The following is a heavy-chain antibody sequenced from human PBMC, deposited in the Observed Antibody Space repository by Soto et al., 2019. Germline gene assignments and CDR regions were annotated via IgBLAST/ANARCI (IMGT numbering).Heavy chain of an antibody. CDR2: INPYNGNT. CDR1: GYTFTRYG. V-gene: IGHV1-18*01. Sequence: ASVKVSCKASGYTFTRYGLSWVRQAPGQGLEWMGWINPYNGNTKDTQKLQGRVTMTTDTSTSTAYMELRSLRSDDTAVYYCARAGPRAYSSSWYHHWGQGTLVPVSS. CDR3: ARAGPRAYSSSWYHH. J-gene: IGHJ5*02. D-gene: IGHD6-13*01.